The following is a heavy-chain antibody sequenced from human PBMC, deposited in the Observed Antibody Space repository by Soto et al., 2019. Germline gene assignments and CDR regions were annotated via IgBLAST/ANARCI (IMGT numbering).Heavy chain of an antibody. CDR1: GDTFTTYD. J-gene: IGHJ4*02. Sequence: ASVKVSCKASGDTFTTYDINWVRQATGHGLEWMGWINPNSGNIGYAQRFQGRVTMTRDTAIRTAYMEVSSLRSDDTAVYYCARGRASGSYYLLDYWGQRTFVTVSS. CDR3: ARGRASGSYYLLDY. V-gene: IGHV1-8*01. D-gene: IGHD3-10*01. CDR2: INPNSGNI.